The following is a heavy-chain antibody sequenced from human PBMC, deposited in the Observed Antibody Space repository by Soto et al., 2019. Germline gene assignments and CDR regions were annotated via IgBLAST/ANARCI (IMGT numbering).Heavy chain of an antibody. J-gene: IGHJ5*02. Sequence: SVKVSCKASGGTFSSYAISWVRQAPGQGLEWMGGIIPIFGTANYAQKFQGRVTITADKSTSTAYMEPSSLRSEDTAVYYCARQSSCSGGSCYPFYWFDPWGQGTLVTVSS. CDR3: ARQSSCSGGSCYPFYWFDP. CDR2: IIPIFGTA. V-gene: IGHV1-69*06. D-gene: IGHD2-15*01. CDR1: GGTFSSYA.